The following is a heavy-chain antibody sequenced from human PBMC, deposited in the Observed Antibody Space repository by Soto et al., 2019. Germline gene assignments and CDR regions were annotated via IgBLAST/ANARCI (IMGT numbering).Heavy chain of an antibody. J-gene: IGHJ4*02. CDR3: ARSYYDFWSGYPFDY. CDR1: GDSISNYY. V-gene: IGHV4-59*01. Sequence: LSLTCIVSGDSISNYYWSWIRQPPGKRLEWIGYIYYSGSTKYKPSLKSRVAISVDTSKNQFSLRLSSVTAADTAVYYCARSYYDFWSGYPFDYWGQGTLVTVSS. CDR2: IYYSGST. D-gene: IGHD3-3*01.